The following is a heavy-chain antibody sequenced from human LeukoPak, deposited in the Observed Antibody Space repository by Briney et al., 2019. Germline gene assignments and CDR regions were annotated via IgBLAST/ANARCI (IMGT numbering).Heavy chain of an antibody. CDR1: GFTFNNAW. D-gene: IGHD4-17*01. CDR2: IKSNNDGGTT. V-gene: IGHV3-15*01. J-gene: IGHJ6*02. CDR3: VTGYGDYRNYYNGMDV. Sequence: GGSLRLSCAGSGFTFNNAWMNWVRQTPEKGLEWIGRIKSNNDGGTTDYAAPVKGRFTISRDVSKNTMYLQINRLTTEDTAVYYCVTGYGDYRNYYNGMDVWGQGTTVIVSS.